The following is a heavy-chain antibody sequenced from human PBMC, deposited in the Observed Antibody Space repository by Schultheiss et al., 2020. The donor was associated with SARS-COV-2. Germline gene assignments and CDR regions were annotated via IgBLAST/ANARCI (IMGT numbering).Heavy chain of an antibody. V-gene: IGHV3-74*01. J-gene: IGHJ4*02. D-gene: IGHD2-2*02. CDR3: VRAQTYCSSTSCYTGQQLPYY. Sequence: GGSLRLSCVASGLSGYWMHLVRAVPGKGLVWVSRINEDGRTINYADSVRGRFTISRDDAKSMLYLQMSSLRAEDTEVYYCVRAQTYCSSTSCYTGQQLPYYWGQGTLVTVSS. CDR2: INEDGRTI. CDR1: GLSGYW.